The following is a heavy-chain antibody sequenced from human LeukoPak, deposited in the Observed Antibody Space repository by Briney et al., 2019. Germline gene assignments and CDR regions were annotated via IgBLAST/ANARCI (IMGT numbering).Heavy chain of an antibody. CDR1: GYTFTSYG. J-gene: IGHJ2*01. Sequence: ASVKVSCKASGYTFTSYGISWVRQAPGQGLEWMGWISAYNGNTNYAQKLQGRVTMTTDTSTSTAYMELRSLRSDDTAVCYCARVPYSSSWHHHGYFDLWGRGTLVTVSS. CDR3: ARVPYSSSWHHHGYFDL. CDR2: ISAYNGNT. V-gene: IGHV1-18*01. D-gene: IGHD6-13*01.